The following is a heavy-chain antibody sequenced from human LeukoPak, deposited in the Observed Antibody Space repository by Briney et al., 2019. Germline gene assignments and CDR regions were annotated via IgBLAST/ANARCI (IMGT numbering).Heavy chain of an antibody. Sequence: WASVKVSCKASGYTFTSSYMHWVRQAPGQGLEWMGIINPSGGSTSYAQKFQGRVTMTRDMSTSTVYMELSSLRSEDTAVYYCARDGRVVVTAIPINAFDIWGQGTMVTVSS. J-gene: IGHJ3*02. CDR2: INPSGGST. D-gene: IGHD2-21*02. V-gene: IGHV1-46*01. CDR3: ARDGRVVVTAIPINAFDI. CDR1: GYTFTSSY.